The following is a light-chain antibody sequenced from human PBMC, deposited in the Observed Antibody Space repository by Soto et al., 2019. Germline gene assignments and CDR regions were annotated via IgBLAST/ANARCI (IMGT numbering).Light chain of an antibody. V-gene: IGKV3-15*01. Sequence: ILAAPSPGTMSVSPGERATLSYRASHTVINKLAWFQQEPGQAHRLLIYDAYTRATGIQARFSGSGSGTEFTLTISSLQSEDFAVYYCKQYNDWLWTFGQGTKVDIK. CDR1: HTVINK. CDR3: KQYNDWLWT. CDR2: DAY. J-gene: IGKJ1*01.